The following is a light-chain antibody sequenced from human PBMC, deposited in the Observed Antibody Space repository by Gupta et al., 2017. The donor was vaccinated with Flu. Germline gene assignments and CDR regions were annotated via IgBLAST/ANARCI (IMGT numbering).Light chain of an antibody. CDR2: GAS. Sequence: EIVMTESAATLSVSPGERATLSCRASQSVSSNLAWYQQKPGQAPRLLIYGASTRATGIPARFSGSGSGTEFTLTISSLQSEDFAVYYCQQDNNWPRTFGQGTKVEIK. J-gene: IGKJ1*01. CDR1: QSVSSN. CDR3: QQDNNWPRT. V-gene: IGKV3-15*01.